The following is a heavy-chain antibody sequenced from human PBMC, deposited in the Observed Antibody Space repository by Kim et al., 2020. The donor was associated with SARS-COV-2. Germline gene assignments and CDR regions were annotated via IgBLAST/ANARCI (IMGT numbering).Heavy chain of an antibody. CDR2: INPNSGGT. CDR1: GYTFTGYY. D-gene: IGHD2-2*01. CDR3: AREGIIVVVPAASHGMDV. J-gene: IGHJ6*02. V-gene: IGHV1-2*06. Sequence: ASVKVSCKASGYTFTGYYMHWVRQAPGQGLEWMGRINPNSGGTNYAQKFQGRVTMTRDTSISTAYMELSRLRSDDTAVYYCAREGIIVVVPAASHGMDVWGQGTTVTVSS.